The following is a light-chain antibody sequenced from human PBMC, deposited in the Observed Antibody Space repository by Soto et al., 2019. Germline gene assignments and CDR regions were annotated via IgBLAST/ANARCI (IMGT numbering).Light chain of an antibody. Sequence: EIVLTQSPATLSLTPGERVTLSCRASQSVGSTDLAWYQQKPGQAPRLLISGASTRATGVPDRFSGSGSGTDFTLTISGLEPEDCAVYYCQQYGSSPLTFGGGTRVEI. CDR3: QQYGSSPLT. CDR1: QSVGSTD. V-gene: IGKV3-20*01. J-gene: IGKJ4*01. CDR2: GAS.